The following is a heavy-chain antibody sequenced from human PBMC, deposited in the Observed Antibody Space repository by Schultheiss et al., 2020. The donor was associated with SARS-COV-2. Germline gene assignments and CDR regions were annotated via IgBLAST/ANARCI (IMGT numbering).Heavy chain of an antibody. D-gene: IGHD2-8*01. CDR3: ARGRRLDIVLMVYAYYFDY. Sequence: SETLSLTCTVSGGSISSSSYYWGWIRQHPGKGLEWIGYIYYSGSTYYNPSLKSRVTISVDTSKNQFSLKLSSVTAADTAVYYCARGRRLDIVLMVYAYYFDYWGQGTLVTVSS. CDR2: IYYSGST. J-gene: IGHJ4*02. CDR1: GGSISSSSYY. V-gene: IGHV4-31*03.